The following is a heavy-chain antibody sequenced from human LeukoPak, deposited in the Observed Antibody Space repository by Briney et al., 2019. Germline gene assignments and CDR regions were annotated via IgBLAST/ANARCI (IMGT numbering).Heavy chain of an antibody. Sequence: GGSLRLSCAASGFTFSSYSMNCVRQAPGKGLEWVSSISSSSSYIYYADSVKGRFTISRDNAKNSLYLQMNSLRAEDTAVYYCARVEEAAAFDPWGQGTLVTVSS. CDR3: ARVEEAAAFDP. J-gene: IGHJ5*02. CDR1: GFTFSSYS. D-gene: IGHD2-15*01. V-gene: IGHV3-21*01. CDR2: ISSSSSYI.